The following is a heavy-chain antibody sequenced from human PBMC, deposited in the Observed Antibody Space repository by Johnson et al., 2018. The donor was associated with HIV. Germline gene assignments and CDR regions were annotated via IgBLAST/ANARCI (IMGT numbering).Heavy chain of an antibody. CDR2: ISYDGSNK. CDR1: RFTFSNYA. Sequence: QVQLVESGGGVVQPGRSLRLSCAASRFTFSNYAMHWVRQAPGKGLEWVAVISYDGSNKYYADSVKGRFTISRDNYKNTLYLQMNSLRAEDTAVYYCVYAGPTFHDAFDIWGQGTMVTVSS. V-gene: IGHV3-30*04. J-gene: IGHJ3*02. D-gene: IGHD2-8*01. CDR3: VYAGPTFHDAFDI.